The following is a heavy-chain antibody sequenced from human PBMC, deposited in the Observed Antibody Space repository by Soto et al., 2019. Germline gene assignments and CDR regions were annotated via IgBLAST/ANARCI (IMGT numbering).Heavy chain of an antibody. CDR1: GYTFTSYG. D-gene: IGHD2-15*01. CDR2: ISAYNGNT. V-gene: IGHV1-18*01. Sequence: ASVKVSCKASGYTFTSYGICWARQAPGQGLEWMGWISAYNGNTNYAQKLQGRVTMTTDTSTSTAYMELRSLRSDDTAVYYCARDLVPATATGMDVWGQGTTVTVSS. J-gene: IGHJ6*02. CDR3: ARDLVPATATGMDV.